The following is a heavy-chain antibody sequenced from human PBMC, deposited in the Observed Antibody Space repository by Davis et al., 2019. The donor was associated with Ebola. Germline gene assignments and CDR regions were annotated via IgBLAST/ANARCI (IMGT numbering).Heavy chain of an antibody. V-gene: IGHV3-11*06. D-gene: IGHD2-21*01. CDR1: GFTFSDYY. Sequence: SLKISCAASGFTFSDYYMSWIRQAPGKGLEWVSYISSSSSYTNYADSVKGRFTISRDNAKYSLYLQMNSLRAEDTAVYYCARVRRGGDYFDYWGQGTLVTVSS. J-gene: IGHJ4*02. CDR2: ISSSSSYT. CDR3: ARVRRGGDYFDY.